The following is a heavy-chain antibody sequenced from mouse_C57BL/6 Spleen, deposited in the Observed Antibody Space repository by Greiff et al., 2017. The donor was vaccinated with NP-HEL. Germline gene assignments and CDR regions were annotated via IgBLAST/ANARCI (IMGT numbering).Heavy chain of an antibody. Sequence: EVKLMESGGDLVKPGGSLKLSCAASGFTFSSYGMSWVRQTPDKRLEWVATISSGGSYTYYPDRVKGRFTISRDNAKNTLYLQMSSLKSEDTAMDYCARHEGEGDAMDYWGQGTSVTVSS. CDR1: GFTFSSYG. V-gene: IGHV5-6*01. CDR3: ARHEGEGDAMDY. J-gene: IGHJ4*01. CDR2: ISSGGSYT.